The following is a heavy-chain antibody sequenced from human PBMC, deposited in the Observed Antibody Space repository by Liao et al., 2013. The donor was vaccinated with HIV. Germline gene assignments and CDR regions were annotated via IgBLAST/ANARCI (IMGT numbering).Heavy chain of an antibody. CDR3: ARETPVLMVYAITPHNWFDP. Sequence: QLRLQESGPGLVKPSETLSLTCAVSGDSISSSYFWAWIRQTPWKGLEWIGSSYYRGNKYINPSFESRVTISVDTSKNEFSLRLSSVTAADTAVYYCARETPVLMVYAITPHNWFDPWGREPWSPSPQ. D-gene: IGHD2-8*01. V-gene: IGHV4-39*07. CDR1: GDSISSSYF. CDR2: SYYRGNK. J-gene: IGHJ5*02.